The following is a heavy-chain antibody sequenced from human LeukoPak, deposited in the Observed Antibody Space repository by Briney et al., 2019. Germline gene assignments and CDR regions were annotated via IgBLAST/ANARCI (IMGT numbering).Heavy chain of an antibody. Sequence: PGGSLRLSCAASGFTFSSYSMNWVRQAPGKGLEWVSSISSSSSYIYYADSVKGRFTISRDNAKNSLYLQMNSLRAEDTAVYYCARDLKGYCSSTSCYPWGQGTLVTVSS. CDR3: ARDLKGYCSSTSCYP. V-gene: IGHV3-21*01. CDR2: ISSSSSYI. D-gene: IGHD2-2*01. CDR1: GFTFSSYS. J-gene: IGHJ5*02.